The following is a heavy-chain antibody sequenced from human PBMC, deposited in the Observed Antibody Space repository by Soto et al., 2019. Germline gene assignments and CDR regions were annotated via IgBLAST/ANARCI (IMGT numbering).Heavy chain of an antibody. CDR3: ARPADLASATTWWTY. Sequence: GESLKISCKGSGYNFANYWIGWVRQMPGKGLEWMGIIYPGDSETRYSPSFQGQVTISADKSISTAYLQWSSLKASDTAMYYCARPADLASATTWWTYWGQGTLVTVSS. D-gene: IGHD1-26*01. CDR1: GYNFANYW. J-gene: IGHJ4*02. CDR2: IYPGDSET. V-gene: IGHV5-51*01.